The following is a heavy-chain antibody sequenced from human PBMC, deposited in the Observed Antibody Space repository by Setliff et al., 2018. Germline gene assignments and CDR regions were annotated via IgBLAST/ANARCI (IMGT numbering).Heavy chain of an antibody. J-gene: IGHJ3*02. Sequence: ASVKVSCKASGGSFRTSSISWVRQAPGQGLEWMGGIIPILNKPNYAQSFQGRVAITADKSTTTSYMELSGLRSEDTALYFCATDLKFTRFCFGSNCYSGAFEMWGQGTMVTVSS. CDR2: IIPILNKP. V-gene: IGHV1-69*10. D-gene: IGHD2-21*02. CDR3: ATDLKFTRFCFGSNCYSGAFEM. CDR1: GGSFRTSS.